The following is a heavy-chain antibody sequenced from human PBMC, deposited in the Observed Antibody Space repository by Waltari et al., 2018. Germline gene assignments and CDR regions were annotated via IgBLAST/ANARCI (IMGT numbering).Heavy chain of an antibody. D-gene: IGHD3-22*01. CDR2: INHSGST. CDR1: GGSFSGYY. V-gene: IGHV4-34*01. Sequence: QVQLQQWGAGLLKPSETLSLTCAVYGGSFSGYYWSWIRQPPGKGLEWIGEINHSGSTNYNPSLKSLVTISVDTSKNQFSLKLSSVTAADTAVYYCARARRGYYDSSGYTWGQGTLVTVSS. J-gene: IGHJ5*02. CDR3: ARARRGYYDSSGYT.